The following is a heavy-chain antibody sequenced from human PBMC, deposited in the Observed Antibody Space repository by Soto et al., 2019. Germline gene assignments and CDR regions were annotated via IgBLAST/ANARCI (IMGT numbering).Heavy chain of an antibody. Sequence: EMQLVESGGGLVQPGGSLRLSCAASGFTFSSYSMNWVRQAPGKGLEWVSYISSSISTIYYADSVKGRFTISRDNAKNSLYLQMSSLRAEDTAVYYCAGSGSDPYCYYYGMDVWGQGTTVTVSS. V-gene: IGHV3-48*01. J-gene: IGHJ6*02. CDR3: AGSGSDPYCYYYGMDV. CDR1: GFTFSSYS. D-gene: IGHD3-10*01. CDR2: ISSSISTI.